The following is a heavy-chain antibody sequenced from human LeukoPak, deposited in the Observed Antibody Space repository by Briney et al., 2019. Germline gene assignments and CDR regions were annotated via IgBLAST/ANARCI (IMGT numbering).Heavy chain of an antibody. D-gene: IGHD3-22*01. V-gene: IGHV3-23*01. J-gene: IGHJ4*02. CDR3: AKDCRAYYYDSSGYYYPCYFDY. CDR1: GFTLSNSA. CDR2: FSGPGKT. Sequence: GGSLRLSCAASGFTLSNSAMSWVRQAPGKGLEWVSGFSGPGKTYYADSVKGRFTISRDNSKNTLYLQMNSLRAEDTAVYYCAKDCRAYYYDSSGYYYPCYFDYWGQGTLVTVSS.